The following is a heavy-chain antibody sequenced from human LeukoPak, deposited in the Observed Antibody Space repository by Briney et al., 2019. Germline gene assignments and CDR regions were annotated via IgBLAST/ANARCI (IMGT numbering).Heavy chain of an antibody. D-gene: IGHD3-10*01. Sequence: GGSLRLSCAASGFTFSSYAMHWVRQAPGKGLEWVAVISYDGSNKYYADSVKGRFTISRDNSKNTLYLQMNSPRAEDTAVYYCTTYYLLVRTFDYWGQGTLVTVSS. J-gene: IGHJ4*02. CDR2: ISYDGSNK. V-gene: IGHV3-30*04. CDR1: GFTFSSYA. CDR3: TTYYLLVRTFDY.